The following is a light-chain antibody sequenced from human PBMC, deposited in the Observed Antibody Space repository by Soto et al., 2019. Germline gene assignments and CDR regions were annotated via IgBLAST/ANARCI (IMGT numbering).Light chain of an antibody. CDR3: QQYNGYPWT. CDR1: QSLNDW. CDR2: KAS. V-gene: IGKV1-5*03. J-gene: IGKJ1*01. Sequence: DIQATQSPSTLSASVGDRVTITCRASQSLNDWLAWYQQKPGKAPKLLIYKASGLESGVPSRFSGSGSGTEFTLTISSLQPDDFATYYCQQYNGYPWTFGQGTKVEIK.